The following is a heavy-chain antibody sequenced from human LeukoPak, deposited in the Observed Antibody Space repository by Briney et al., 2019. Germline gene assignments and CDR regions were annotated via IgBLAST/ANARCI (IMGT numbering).Heavy chain of an antibody. D-gene: IGHD1-7*01. V-gene: IGHV3-9*03. CDR1: GFTFYDYA. CDR3: AKGSFRGITGTLRGGFDY. Sequence: GRSLRLSCAASGFTFYDYAMHWVRQPPGKGLEWVSGSSWNSGSIDYADSVKGRFTISRDNAKNSLYLQMNSLRAEDMALYYCAKGSFRGITGTLRGGFDYWGQGTLVTVSS. J-gene: IGHJ4*02. CDR2: SSWNSGSI.